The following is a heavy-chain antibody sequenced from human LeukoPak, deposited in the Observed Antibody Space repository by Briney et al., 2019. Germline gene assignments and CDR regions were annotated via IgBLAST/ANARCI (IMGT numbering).Heavy chain of an antibody. J-gene: IGHJ4*02. V-gene: IGHV3-11*04. D-gene: IGHD3-22*01. CDR3: ARSAYYYDSSGYYYGDY. CDR2: ISSSGSTI. Sequence: GGSLRLSCAASGFTFSDYYMSWIRQAPGKGLEWVSYISSSGSTIYYADPVKGRFTISRDNAKNSLYLQMNSLRAEDTAVYYCARSAYYYDSSGYYYGDYWGQGTLVTVSS. CDR1: GFTFSDYY.